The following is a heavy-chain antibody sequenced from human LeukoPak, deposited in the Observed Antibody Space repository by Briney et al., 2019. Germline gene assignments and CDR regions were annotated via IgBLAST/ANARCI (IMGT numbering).Heavy chain of an antibody. J-gene: IGHJ4*02. CDR3: ATTRGDSSGFFFDY. V-gene: IGHV4-59*11. CDR1: GGSISSHY. D-gene: IGHD3-22*01. CDR2: IYYSGST. Sequence: SETLSLTCTVSGGSISSHYWSWIRQPPGKGLEWIGYIYYSGSTNYNPSLKSRVTISVDTSKNQFSLKLSSVTAADTAVYYCATTRGDSSGFFFDYWGQGTLVTVSS.